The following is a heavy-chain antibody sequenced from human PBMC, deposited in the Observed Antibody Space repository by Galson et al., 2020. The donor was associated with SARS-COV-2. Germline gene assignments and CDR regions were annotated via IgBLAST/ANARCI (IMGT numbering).Heavy chain of an antibody. V-gene: IGHV4-39*01. CDR3: ATSRGDDYYAFYH. CDR1: GGSISSSSYH. CDR2: IYYSGDT. J-gene: IGHJ4*02. D-gene: IGHD3-10*01. Sequence: SETMSLTCTVSGGSISSSSYHWGCIRQPPGKGLEWIGSIYYSGDTYYNPSLKSRVTISVDTSKNQFSLKLSSVTAADTAVYYCATSRGDDYYAFYHWGQGALVTDSS.